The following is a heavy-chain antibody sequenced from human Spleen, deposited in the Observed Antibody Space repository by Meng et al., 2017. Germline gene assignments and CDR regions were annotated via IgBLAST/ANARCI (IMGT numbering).Heavy chain of an antibody. J-gene: IGHJ4*02. Sequence: EVQLVESVGGLVKPGGSLRLSCAASGFTFSSYSMHWVRQAPGKGLEWVSSISSSSDYADSVKGRFTISRDNAKNSLYLQMNSLRAEDTAMYYCARGRVVVAATPSDYWGQGTLVTVSS. CDR3: ARGRVVVAATPSDY. CDR1: GFTFSSYS. V-gene: IGHV3-21*01. CDR2: ISSSS. D-gene: IGHD2-15*01.